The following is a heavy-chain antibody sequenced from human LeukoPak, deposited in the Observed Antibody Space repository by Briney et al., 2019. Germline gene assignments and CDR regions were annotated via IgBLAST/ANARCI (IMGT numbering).Heavy chain of an antibody. V-gene: IGHV3-7*01. CDR1: EFTFRNYW. Sequence: GGSLRLSCAASEFTFRNYWMSWVRQAPGKGLEWVANIKQDGSEKYYVDSVKGRFTISRDNAKNTLYLQMNSLRAEDTAVYYCARGLDYYYMDVWGKGTTVTVSS. J-gene: IGHJ6*03. CDR2: IKQDGSEK. CDR3: ARGLDYYYMDV. D-gene: IGHD3-9*01.